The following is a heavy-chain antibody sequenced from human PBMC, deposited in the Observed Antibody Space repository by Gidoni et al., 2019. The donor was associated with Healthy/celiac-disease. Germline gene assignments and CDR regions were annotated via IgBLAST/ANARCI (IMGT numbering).Heavy chain of an antibody. Sequence: EVQLVQSGAEVKKPGESLKISCKGSGYSFTSYWIGWVRQMPGKGLEWMGIIYPGDSDTRYSPSFQGQVTISADKSISTAYLQWSSLKASDTAMYYCARSKPGYSSSHNYYYYYGMDVWGQGTTVTVSS. V-gene: IGHV5-51*03. CDR2: IYPGDSDT. D-gene: IGHD6-13*01. CDR3: ARSKPGYSSSHNYYYYYGMDV. J-gene: IGHJ6*02. CDR1: GYSFTSYW.